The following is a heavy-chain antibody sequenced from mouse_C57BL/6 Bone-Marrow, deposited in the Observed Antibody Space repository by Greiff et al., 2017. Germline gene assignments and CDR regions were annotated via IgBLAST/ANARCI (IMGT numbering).Heavy chain of an antibody. Sequence: VQLQQSGAELARPGASVKLSCKASGYTFTSYGISWVKQRTGQGLEWIGEIYPRSGNTYYNEKFKGKATLTADKSSSTEYMELRSLTSEDSAVYFCARNAYYGSSYWYFDVWGTGTTVTVSS. CDR1: GYTFTSYG. CDR3: ARNAYYGSSYWYFDV. CDR2: IYPRSGNT. J-gene: IGHJ1*03. D-gene: IGHD1-1*01. V-gene: IGHV1-81*01.